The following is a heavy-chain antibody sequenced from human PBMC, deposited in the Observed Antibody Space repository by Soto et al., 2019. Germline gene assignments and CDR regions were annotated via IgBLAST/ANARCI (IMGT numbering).Heavy chain of an antibody. CDR1: GGTFSSYA. D-gene: IGHD3-3*01. J-gene: IGHJ6*02. CDR3: ARAYLYDFWSGYPWGADYYYGMDV. CDR2: IIPISGTA. Sequence: SVKVSCKASGGTFSSYAISWVRQAPGQGLEWMGGIIPISGTANYAQKFQGRVTITADESTSTAYMELSSLRSEDTAVYYCARAYLYDFWSGYPWGADYYYGMDVWGQGTTVTVSS. V-gene: IGHV1-69*13.